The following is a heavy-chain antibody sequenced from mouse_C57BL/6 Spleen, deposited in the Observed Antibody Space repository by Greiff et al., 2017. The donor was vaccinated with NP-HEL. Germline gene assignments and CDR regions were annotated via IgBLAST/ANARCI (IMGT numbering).Heavy chain of an antibody. CDR2: IHPNSGST. D-gene: IGHD1-1*01. CDR3: AMITTVVYFDY. V-gene: IGHV1-64*01. J-gene: IGHJ2*01. Sequence: VKLQESGAELVKPGASVKLSCKASGYTFTSYWMHWVKQRPGQGLEWIGMIHPNSGSTNYNEKFKSKATLTVDKSSSTAYMQLSSLTSEDSAVYYCAMITTVVYFDYWGQGTTLTVSS. CDR1: GYTFTSYW.